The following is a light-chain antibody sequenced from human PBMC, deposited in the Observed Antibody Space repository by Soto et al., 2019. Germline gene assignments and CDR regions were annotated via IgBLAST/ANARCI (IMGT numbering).Light chain of an antibody. CDR2: DVS. Sequence: QSALTQPASVSGSPGQSITISCTGTSSDVGGYNYVSWYQQHPGKAPKLMIYDVSNRPSGVSNRFSGSKSVNTASLTISGLQAEDEADYYCSSYTSRSTVVFGGGTKVTVL. J-gene: IGLJ2*01. V-gene: IGLV2-14*01. CDR1: SSDVGGYNY. CDR3: SSYTSRSTVV.